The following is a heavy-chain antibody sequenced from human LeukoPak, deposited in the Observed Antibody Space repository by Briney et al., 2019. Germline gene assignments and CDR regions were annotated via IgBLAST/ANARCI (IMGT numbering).Heavy chain of an antibody. J-gene: IGHJ4*02. D-gene: IGHD6-13*01. V-gene: IGHV3-23*01. CDR2: ISNSGYDT. CDR3: AKLSSSWSGLFRDY. Sequence: GGSLRLSCAASGFTLGNYAMTWIRQAPGKGLEWVSVISNSGYDTHYTDSVKGRFTISRDNSNNTLYLQMSSLRVDDTAVYYCAKLSSSWSGLFRDYWGQGTLVTVSS. CDR1: GFTLGNYA.